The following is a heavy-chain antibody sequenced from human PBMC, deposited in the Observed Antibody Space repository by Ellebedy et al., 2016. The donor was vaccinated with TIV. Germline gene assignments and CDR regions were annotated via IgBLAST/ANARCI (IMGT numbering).Heavy chain of an antibody. Sequence: ESLKISXAASGFTFSDYYMSWIRQAPGKGLEWIGEINHSGSTNYNPSLKSRVTISVDTSKNQYSLKLSSVTAADTAVYYCERVEIAAPRKAFGYWGQGTLVTVSS. V-gene: IGHV4-34*01. D-gene: IGHD6-6*01. CDR2: INHSGST. J-gene: IGHJ4*02. CDR1: GFTFSDYY. CDR3: ERVEIAAPRKAFGY.